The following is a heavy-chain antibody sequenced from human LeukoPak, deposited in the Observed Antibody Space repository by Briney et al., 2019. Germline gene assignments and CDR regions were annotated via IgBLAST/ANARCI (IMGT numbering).Heavy chain of an antibody. D-gene: IGHD3-3*01. J-gene: IGHJ5*02. Sequence: PSQTLSLTCTVSGGSISSGYYWSWIRQPPGKGLEWIWEINHSGSTNYNPSLKSRVTISVDTSKNQFSLKLSSVTAADTAVYYCARRSWSGYYLAWGQGTLVTVSS. V-gene: IGHV4-34*01. CDR1: GGSISSGYY. CDR2: INHSGST. CDR3: ARRSWSGYYLA.